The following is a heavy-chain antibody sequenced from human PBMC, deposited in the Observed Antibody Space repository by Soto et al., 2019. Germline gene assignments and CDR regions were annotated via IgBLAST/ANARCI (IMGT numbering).Heavy chain of an antibody. CDR1: GGSISSYY. J-gene: IGHJ4*02. V-gene: IGHV4-59*01. CDR2: IYYSGST. D-gene: IGHD6-13*01. Sequence: QVQLQESGPGLVKPSETLSLTCTVSGGSISSYYWSWIRQPPGKGLEWIEYIYYSGSTNYNPSLKSRVTISVDTSKNQFSLKLSSVTAADTAVYYCARDLGSSWYLGYFDYWGQGTLVTVSS. CDR3: ARDLGSSWYLGYFDY.